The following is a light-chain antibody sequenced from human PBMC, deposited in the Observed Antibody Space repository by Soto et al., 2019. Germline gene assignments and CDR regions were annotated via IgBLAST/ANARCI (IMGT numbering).Light chain of an antibody. CDR2: GAS. Sequence: EIVMTQSPATLSVSPGERATLSCRASQSVSSNLAWYQQKPGQAPRLLIYGASTRATGIPARFSGSESGTEFTLTISSLQSEDFAVYYCQQYSNWPRTFGQGTKVEIQ. CDR1: QSVSSN. CDR3: QQYSNWPRT. V-gene: IGKV3-15*01. J-gene: IGKJ1*01.